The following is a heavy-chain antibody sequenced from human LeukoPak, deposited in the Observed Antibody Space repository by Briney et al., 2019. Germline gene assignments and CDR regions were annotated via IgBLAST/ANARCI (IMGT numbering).Heavy chain of an antibody. CDR2: INPNSGGT. D-gene: IGHD6-19*01. J-gene: IGHJ4*02. Sequence: ASVKVPCKASGYTFTDYHIHWVRQAPGQGLEWMGWINPNSGGTNYAEKFHGRLTTTRDTSISTAFMELSGLRSDDTAVYYCTRFGHVAVAGTPHFDYWGQGALVTVSS. V-gene: IGHV1-2*02. CDR3: TRFGHVAVAGTPHFDY. CDR1: GYTFTDYH.